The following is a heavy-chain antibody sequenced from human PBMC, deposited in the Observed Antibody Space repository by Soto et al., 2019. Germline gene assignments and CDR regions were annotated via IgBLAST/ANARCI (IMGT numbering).Heavy chain of an antibody. CDR2: ISWSGNNL. CDR1: GFKFDDYT. D-gene: IGHD6-19*01. V-gene: IGHV3-9*01. J-gene: IGHJ4*02. Sequence: EVQLVESGGGLVQPGRSLRLSCAASGFKFDDYTMHWVRQTPGKGLEWVSSISWSGNNLDYRDSVKGGFTISRDNATNSLYLHMTSLRVEDTALYYCIKGLNVDYISAWFYFDDWGQGTVVTVSS. CDR3: IKGLNVDYISAWFYFDD.